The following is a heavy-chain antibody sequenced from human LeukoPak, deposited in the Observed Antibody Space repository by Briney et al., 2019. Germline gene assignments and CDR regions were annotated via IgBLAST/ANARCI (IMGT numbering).Heavy chain of an antibody. J-gene: IGHJ3*02. CDR2: ISYSGST. CDR3: AKEGPESFPDAFDI. D-gene: IGHD3-10*01. V-gene: IGHV4-59*01. Sequence: SETLSLTCTVSGGSISPYYWSWLRQPPGKGLEWIGYISYSGSTKNNPSLKSRVTISVDTSKNQFSLKLTSVTAADTAVYYCAKEGPESFPDAFDIWGQGTVITVSS. CDR1: GGSISPYY.